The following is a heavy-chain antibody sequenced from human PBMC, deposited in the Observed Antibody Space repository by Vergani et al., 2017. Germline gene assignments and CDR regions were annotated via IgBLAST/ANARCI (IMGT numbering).Heavy chain of an antibody. D-gene: IGHD1/OR15-1a*01. Sequence: EVQLVQSGAEVKKPGESLKISCKCSGYSFTTYWIGWVRQMPGKGLEWMGIIYPGDSDTRYSPSFQGQVTISVDKSINTAYLQWNTLKASDTAVHYCGRLRKEQLQPPDYWGQGTLVTVSS. CDR1: GYSFTTYW. CDR3: GRLRKEQLQPPDY. J-gene: IGHJ4*02. CDR2: IYPGDSDT. V-gene: IGHV5-51*03.